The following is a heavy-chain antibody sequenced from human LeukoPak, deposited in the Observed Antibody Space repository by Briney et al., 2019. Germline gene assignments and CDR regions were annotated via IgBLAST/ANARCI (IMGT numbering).Heavy chain of an antibody. J-gene: IGHJ4*02. V-gene: IGHV1-46*01. CDR1: GYTFTSYY. D-gene: IGHD5-24*01. CDR2: INPSGGST. CDR3: ATRGVATITPDY. Sequence: ASVKVSCKASGYTFTSYYMHWVRQAPGQGLEWMGIINPSGGSTSYAQKFQGRVTMTRDTSTSTVYMELSSLRSEDTAVYYCATRGVATITPDYWGQGTLVTVSS.